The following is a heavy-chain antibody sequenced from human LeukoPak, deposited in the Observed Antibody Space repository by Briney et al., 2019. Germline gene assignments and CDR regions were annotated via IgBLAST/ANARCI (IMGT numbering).Heavy chain of an antibody. V-gene: IGHV4-59*01. J-gene: IGHJ4*02. Sequence: SETLSLTCTVSGGSIGIYYWSWIQQPPGKGLEWIGFIYYTGTTNYEPSLESRVTISLDTSKNQFSLKLSSVTAADTAVYYCARCGYSYGTGYHFDYWGQGALVTVSS. CDR2: IYYTGTT. CDR1: GGSIGIYY. D-gene: IGHD5-18*01. CDR3: ARCGYSYGTGYHFDY.